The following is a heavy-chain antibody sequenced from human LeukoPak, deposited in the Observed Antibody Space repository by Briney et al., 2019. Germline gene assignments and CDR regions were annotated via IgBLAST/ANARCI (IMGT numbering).Heavy chain of an antibody. CDR1: GFTFSSYG. CDR3: ARDPSTMVRGVPGYFDY. J-gene: IGHJ4*02. V-gene: IGHV3-33*01. D-gene: IGHD3-10*01. CDR2: IWYEGSNK. Sequence: PGGSLRLSCAASGFTFSSYGMHWVRQAPGKGLEWVAVIWYEGSNKYYADSVKGRFTISRDNSKNTLYLQMNSLRAEDTAVYYRARDPSTMVRGVPGYFDYWGQGTLVTVSS.